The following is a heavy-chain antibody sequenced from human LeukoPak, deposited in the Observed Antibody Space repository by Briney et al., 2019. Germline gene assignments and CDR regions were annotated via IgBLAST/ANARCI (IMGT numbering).Heavy chain of an antibody. V-gene: IGHV3-7*01. J-gene: IGHJ2*01. CDR1: AFTFSSYW. D-gene: IGHD3/OR15-3a*01. CDR2: IKEDGSDK. Sequence: GGSLRLSCAASAFTFSSYWMSWVRQAPGKGLEWVANIKEDGSDKNYVDSVKGRFTISRDNAKNTLYLQMNSLRAADTAVYYCTSWTDWYFDLWGRGTLVTVSS. CDR3: TSWTDWYFDL.